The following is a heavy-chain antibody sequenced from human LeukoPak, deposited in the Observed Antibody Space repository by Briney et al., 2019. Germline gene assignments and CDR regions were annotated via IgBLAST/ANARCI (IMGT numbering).Heavy chain of an antibody. CDR2: ISVYSGNT. V-gene: IGHV1-18*01. CDR1: GYTFTSYG. J-gene: IGHJ4*02. CDR3: ARGLSHILTGHYFDY. D-gene: IGHD3-9*01. Sequence: EASVKVSCKASGYTFTSYGITWVRQAPGQGLEWMGWISVYSGNTNYAQKFQGRVTMTTDTSTSTAYMELRSLRSDDTAVYYCARGLSHILTGHYFDYWGQGTLVTVSS.